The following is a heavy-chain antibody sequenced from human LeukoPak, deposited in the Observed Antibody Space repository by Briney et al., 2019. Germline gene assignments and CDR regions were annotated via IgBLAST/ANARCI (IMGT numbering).Heavy chain of an antibody. D-gene: IGHD1-26*01. Sequence: GGSLRLSCAASGFTFSNAWMSWVRQAPGKGLEWVAVIWYDGSNKYYADSVKGRFTISRDNSKNTLYLQMNSLRAEDTAVYYCARDEGVGAQPRGFDYWGQGTLVTVSS. CDR2: IWYDGSNK. CDR3: ARDEGVGAQPRGFDY. V-gene: IGHV3-33*08. CDR1: GFTFSNAW. J-gene: IGHJ4*02.